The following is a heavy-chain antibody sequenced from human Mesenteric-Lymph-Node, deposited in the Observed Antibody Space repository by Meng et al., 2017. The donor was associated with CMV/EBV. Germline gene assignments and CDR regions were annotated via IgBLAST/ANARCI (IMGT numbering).Heavy chain of an antibody. CDR1: GFTFSSYE. D-gene: IGHD3-3*01. V-gene: IGHV3-48*03. J-gene: IGHJ6*02. CDR2: ITWNGGRI. CDR3: AKGDFFGVVLEDYYYGMDV. Sequence: GESLKISCAASGFTFSSYEMNWVRQAPGKGLEWVSSITWNGGRIDYADSVKGRFTISRDNAKNSLYLQMNSLRAEDTAVYYCAKGDFFGVVLEDYYYGMDVWGQGTTVTVSS.